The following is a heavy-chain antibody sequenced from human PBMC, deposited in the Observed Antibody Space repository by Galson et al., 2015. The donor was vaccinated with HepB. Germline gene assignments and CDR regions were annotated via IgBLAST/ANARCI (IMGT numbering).Heavy chain of an antibody. J-gene: IGHJ3*02. Sequence: SVKVSCKASGGTFSSYAISWVRQAPGQGLEWMGWISAYNGNTNYAQKLQGRVTMTTDTSTSTAYMELRSLRSDDTAVYYCARVGLEWFGEFLAYDPFDIWGQGTMVTVSS. V-gene: IGHV1-18*01. D-gene: IGHD3-10*01. CDR2: ISAYNGNT. CDR3: ARVGLEWFGEFLAYDPFDI. CDR1: GGTFSSYA.